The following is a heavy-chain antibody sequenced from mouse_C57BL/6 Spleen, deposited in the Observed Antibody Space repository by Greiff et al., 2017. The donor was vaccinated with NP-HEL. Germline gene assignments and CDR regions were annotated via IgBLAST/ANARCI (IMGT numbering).Heavy chain of an antibody. CDR1: GYTFTSYW. V-gene: IGHV1-52*01. D-gene: IGHD1-1*01. J-gene: IGHJ2*01. CDR2: IDPSDSET. CDR3: ARSGSSYDYFDY. Sequence: QVQLQQPGAELVRPGSSVKLSCKASGYTFTSYWMHWVKQRPIQGLEWIGNIDPSDSETHYNQKFKDKATLTVDKSSSTAYMQLSSLTSEDSAVYYCARSGSSYDYFDYWGQGTTLTVSS.